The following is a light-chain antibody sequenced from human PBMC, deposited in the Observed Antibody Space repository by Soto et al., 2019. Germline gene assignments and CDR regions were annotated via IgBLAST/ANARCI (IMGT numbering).Light chain of an antibody. CDR3: ALHMSGGLWL. J-gene: IGLJ3*02. V-gene: IGLV8-61*01. Sequence: QTVVIQEPSLSVSPGKSVTLTCALRSGSVSRLSYPSWYQQTPGRPPRTLIYNTDFRSSGVPDRFSGSILGNKAALTITGAQADDESDYYCALHMSGGLWLFGGGTKLTVL. CDR1: SGSVSRLSY. CDR2: NTD.